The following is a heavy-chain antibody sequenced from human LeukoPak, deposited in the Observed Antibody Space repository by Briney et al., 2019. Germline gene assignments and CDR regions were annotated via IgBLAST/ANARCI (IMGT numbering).Heavy chain of an antibody. CDR3: ARSSAGSFAWSDS. D-gene: IGHD1-26*01. Sequence: PGGSLRLSCAASGFTFSNSAMQWVRQAPGQGLEWVGFISYDGSNKYYADSVKGRFTISRDPSKDTLYLQMNSLRVEDTAVYYCARSSAGSFAWSDSWGQGTLVSVSS. CDR1: GFTFSNSA. V-gene: IGHV3-30-3*01. J-gene: IGHJ5*01. CDR2: ISYDGSNK.